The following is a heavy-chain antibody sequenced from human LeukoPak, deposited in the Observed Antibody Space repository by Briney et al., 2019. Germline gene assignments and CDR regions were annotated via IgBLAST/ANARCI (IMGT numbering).Heavy chain of an antibody. D-gene: IGHD6-19*01. CDR1: GFTLSTYR. CDR3: ARDLPVAGTYHYFDY. CDR2: IMNSGDK. V-gene: IGHV3-21*01. J-gene: IGHJ4*02. Sequence: PGGSLRLSCAASGFTLSTYRMNWVRQAPGKGLEWVSSIMNSGDKYYADSLGGRFTISRDNAKNSLYLEMNSLRAEDTAVYYCARDLPVAGTYHYFDYWGQGTLVIVSS.